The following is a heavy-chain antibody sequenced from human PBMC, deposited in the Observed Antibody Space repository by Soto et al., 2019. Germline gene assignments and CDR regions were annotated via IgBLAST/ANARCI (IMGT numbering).Heavy chain of an antibody. CDR2: ISSSSSYI. CDR1: GFTFSSYS. D-gene: IGHD3-10*01. CDR3: ARAYSQRGAYYYPPWDSFDP. J-gene: IGHJ5*02. Sequence: EVQLVESGGGLVKPGGSLRLSCAASGFTFSSYSMNWVRQAPGKGLEWVSSISSSSSYIYYADSVKGRFTISRDNAKNSRYLQMNSVRAEDSAVYYCARAYSQRGAYYYPPWDSFDPWGQGTLVTVSS. V-gene: IGHV3-21*01.